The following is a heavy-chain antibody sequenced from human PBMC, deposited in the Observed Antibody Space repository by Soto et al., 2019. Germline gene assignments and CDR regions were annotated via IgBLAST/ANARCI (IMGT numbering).Heavy chain of an antibody. D-gene: IGHD2-15*01. Sequence: SGTLALTCTVSGGAISSSSYYWCWILQPPGKGLEWIGSIYYSGSTYYNPSLKSRVTISVDTSKNQFSLKLSSVTAADTAVYYCGSGYCSGGICSPYAFDIWGQGTMFTVSS. J-gene: IGHJ3*02. CDR2: IYYSGST. CDR3: GSGYCSGGICSPYAFDI. CDR1: GGAISSSSYY. V-gene: IGHV4-39*01.